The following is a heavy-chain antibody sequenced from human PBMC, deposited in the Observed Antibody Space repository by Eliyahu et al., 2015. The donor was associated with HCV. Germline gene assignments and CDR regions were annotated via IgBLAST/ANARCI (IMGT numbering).Heavy chain of an antibody. D-gene: IGHD6-19*01. CDR1: GGSITTXX. J-gene: IGHJ5*02. CDR3: ASGGGGIAVAGTGGWFDP. CDR2: XHXCGSI. Sequence: QVQLQESGPGLVKPSETLSLXCTVSGGSITTXXWSWIRQPPGKGLEXIGVXHXCGSINXNPPLKSRVTISVDTSKNQFSLNLTSVTAADTAVYYCASGGGGIAVAGTGGWFDPWGQGTLVTVSS. V-gene: IGHV4-59*01.